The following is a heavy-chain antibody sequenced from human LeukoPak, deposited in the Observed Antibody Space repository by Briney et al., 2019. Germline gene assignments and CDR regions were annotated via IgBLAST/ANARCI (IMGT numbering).Heavy chain of an antibody. J-gene: IGHJ4*02. CDR3: ARATSGYVGVDY. CDR1: GGSISSYY. V-gene: IGHV4-59*01. D-gene: IGHD1-26*01. CDR2: IYYSGST. Sequence: SSETLSLTCTVSGGSISSYYWSWIRQPPGKGLEWIGYIYYSGSTNYNPSLKSRVTISVDTSKNQFSLKLSSVTAADTAVYYCARATSGYVGVDYWGQGTLVTVSS.